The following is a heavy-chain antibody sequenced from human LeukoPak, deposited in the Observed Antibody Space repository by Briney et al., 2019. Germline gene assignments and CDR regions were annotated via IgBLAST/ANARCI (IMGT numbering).Heavy chain of an antibody. CDR2: ISSSSGYI. V-gene: IGHV3-21*01. D-gene: IGHD5-12*01. Sequence: PGGSPRLSCAASGFTFSTYSMNWVRQAPGKGLEWVSSISSSSGYIYYADSVKGRFTISRDNAKNSLHLQMNSLRAEDTAVYYCARDKSGGYTFYFDYWGQGTLVSVSS. CDR1: GFTFSTYS. CDR3: ARDKSGGYTFYFDY. J-gene: IGHJ4*02.